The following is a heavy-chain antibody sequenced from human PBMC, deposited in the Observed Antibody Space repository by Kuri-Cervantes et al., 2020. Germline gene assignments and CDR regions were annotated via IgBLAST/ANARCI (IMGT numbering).Heavy chain of an antibody. CDR3: ARALQFLEWHGAENWFDP. J-gene: IGHJ5*02. Sequence: SETLSLTCTVPGGSISSYYWSWIRQPAGKGLEWIGRIYTSGSTNYNPSLKSRVTISVDTSKNQFSLKLSSVTAADTAVYYCARALQFLEWHGAENWFDPWGQGTLVTVSS. CDR2: IYTSGST. V-gene: IGHV4-4*07. CDR1: GGSISSYY. D-gene: IGHD3-3*01.